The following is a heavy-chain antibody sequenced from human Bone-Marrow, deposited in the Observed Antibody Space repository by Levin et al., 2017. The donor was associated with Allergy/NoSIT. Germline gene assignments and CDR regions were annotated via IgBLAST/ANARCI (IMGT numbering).Heavy chain of an antibody. CDR1: GAAISNGDYY. CDR2: IHSSGST. D-gene: IGHD5-24*01. J-gene: IGHJ4*02. Sequence: SETLSLTCNVSGAAISNGDYYWSWIRQHPGQGLEWLGYIHSSGSTYYNPSLKSRGTMSVDTSKNQHSLKVKSVRAADTAVYYCARVSRDGRNWFFDYWGQGALVTVSS. V-gene: IGHV4-31*03. CDR3: ARVSRDGRNWFFDY.